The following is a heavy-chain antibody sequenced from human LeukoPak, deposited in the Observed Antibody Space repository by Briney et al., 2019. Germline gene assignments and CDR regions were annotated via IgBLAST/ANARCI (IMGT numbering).Heavy chain of an antibody. J-gene: IGHJ4*02. CDR1: CGSISSYY. CDR2: IYTSGSN. D-gene: IGHD6-13*01. Sequence: SETLSLTCTVSCGSISSYYWSWIRQPAGKGLEWIVRIYTSGSNNYNPSLKSRVTMSVDTSKNQFSLKLSSVTAADTAVYYCARDRISSWYVGVTGAFDYWGQGTLVTVSS. CDR3: ARDRISSWYVGVTGAFDY. V-gene: IGHV4-4*07.